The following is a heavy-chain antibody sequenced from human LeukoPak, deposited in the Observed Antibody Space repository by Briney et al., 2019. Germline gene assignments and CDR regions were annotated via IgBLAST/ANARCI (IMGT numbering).Heavy chain of an antibody. CDR2: ISYDGSNK. Sequence: PGGSLRLSCAASGFTFSSYGMHWVRQAPGKGLEWVAVISYDGSNKYYADSVKGRFTISRDNPKNTLYLQMNSLRAEDTAVYYCAKDAWYCSSTSCYRFSYYYGMDVWGQGTTVTVSS. J-gene: IGHJ6*02. V-gene: IGHV3-30*18. CDR3: AKDAWYCSSTSCYRFSYYYGMDV. D-gene: IGHD2-2*01. CDR1: GFTFSSYG.